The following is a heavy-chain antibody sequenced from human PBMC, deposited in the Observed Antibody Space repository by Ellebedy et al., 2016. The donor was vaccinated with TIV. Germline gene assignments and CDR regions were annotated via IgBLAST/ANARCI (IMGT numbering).Heavy chain of an antibody. CDR2: ISSDGISK. J-gene: IGHJ4*02. V-gene: IGHV3-30*18. Sequence: GGSLRLSCAASGSTFRSYGMHWVRQAPGKGLEWVAVISSDGISKNYADSVKGRFTISRDNSKNTLFLQMNSLRPDDTAVYYCAKDLGRWLDYFDYWGQGTLVTVSS. CDR1: GSTFRSYG. D-gene: IGHD6-19*01. CDR3: AKDLGRWLDYFDY.